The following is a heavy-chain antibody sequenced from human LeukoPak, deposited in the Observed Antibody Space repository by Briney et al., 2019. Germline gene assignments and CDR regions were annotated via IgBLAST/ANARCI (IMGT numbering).Heavy chain of an antibody. CDR1: GGSISSSGYN. CDR2: LYDSGST. D-gene: IGHD5-12*01. CDR3: ARHTRPGYSGYENVFDI. Sequence: KSSETLSLICTVSGGSISSSGYNWDWIRQSPGKGLEWIGNLYDSGSTYYNPSLKSRVTISVDTSNNQFSLKLSSVTAADTAVYYCARHTRPGYSGYENVFDIWGQGTMVTVSS. J-gene: IGHJ3*02. V-gene: IGHV4-39*01.